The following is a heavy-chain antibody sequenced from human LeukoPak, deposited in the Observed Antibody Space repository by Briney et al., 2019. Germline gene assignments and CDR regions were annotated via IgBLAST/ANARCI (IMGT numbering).Heavy chain of an antibody. V-gene: IGHV4-59*08. CDR2: IYYSGST. Sequence: SETLSLTCTVSGGSISSYYWSWIRQPPGKGLEWIGYIYYSGSTNYNPSLKSRVTISVDTSKNQFSLKLSSVTAADTAVYYCARLPQGYCSSTSCYYFDYWGQGTLVTVSS. CDR3: ARLPQGYCSSTSCYYFDY. CDR1: GGSISSYY. J-gene: IGHJ4*02. D-gene: IGHD2-2*01.